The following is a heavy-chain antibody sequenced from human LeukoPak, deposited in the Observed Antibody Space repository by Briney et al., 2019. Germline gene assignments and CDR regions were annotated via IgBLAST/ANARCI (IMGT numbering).Heavy chain of an antibody. CDR2: VSDNGRTQ. Sequence: PGGSLRLSCAASGITFSNFGMHWVRQAPGKGLGWVAVVSDNGRTQYYADSVKGRFTVSRDNSKNTLYLQMNSLRAEDTAVYYCAKEYNNGLDYFDCWGQGTLVTVSS. CDR1: GITFSNFG. D-gene: IGHD1-14*01. V-gene: IGHV3-30*18. J-gene: IGHJ4*02. CDR3: AKEYNNGLDYFDC.